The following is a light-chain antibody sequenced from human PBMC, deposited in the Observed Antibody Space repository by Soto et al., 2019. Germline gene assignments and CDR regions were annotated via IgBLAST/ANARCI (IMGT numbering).Light chain of an antibody. Sequence: QSALTQPPSASGSPGQSVPISCTGTSSDVGDYKFVSWYQQHPGKAPKLLIYEVSRRPSGVPDRFSGSKSGNTASLTVSGLQAEDEADYYCSSYAGNNNVVFGGGTQLTVL. V-gene: IGLV2-8*01. CDR2: EVS. CDR3: SSYAGNNNVV. J-gene: IGLJ2*01. CDR1: SSDVGDYKF.